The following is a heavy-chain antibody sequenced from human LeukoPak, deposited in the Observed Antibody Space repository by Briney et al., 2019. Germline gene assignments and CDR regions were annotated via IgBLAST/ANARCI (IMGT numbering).Heavy chain of an antibody. CDR3: AKVHYGSGSYYNWAFDY. CDR1: GFTFSNNA. Sequence: GGSLRLSCAASGFTFSNNAMHWVRQAPGKGLEWVSSISGGGGETYYVDSVKGRFIISRDNAKNTLYLQMNSLRAEDTAVYYCAKVHYGSGSYYNWAFDYWGQGTLVTVSS. CDR2: ISGGGGET. V-gene: IGHV3-23*01. J-gene: IGHJ4*02. D-gene: IGHD3-10*01.